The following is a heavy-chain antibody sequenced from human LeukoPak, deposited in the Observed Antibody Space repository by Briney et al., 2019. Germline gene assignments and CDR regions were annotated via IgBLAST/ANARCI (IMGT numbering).Heavy chain of an antibody. D-gene: IGHD1-26*01. CDR3: AREGRGSYYSDY. CDR1: GFTFSSYA. V-gene: IGHV3-30-3*01. Sequence: GGSLRLSCAASGFTFSSYAMHWVRQAPGKGLEWVAVISYDGSNKYYADYVRGRFTIYKDNYKNTLYMQMHSLRAEAAAVYYCAREGRGSYYSDYWGQGTLVTVSS. J-gene: IGHJ4*02. CDR2: ISYDGSNK.